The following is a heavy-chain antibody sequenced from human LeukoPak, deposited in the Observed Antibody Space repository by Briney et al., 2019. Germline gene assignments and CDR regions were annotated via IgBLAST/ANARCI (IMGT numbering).Heavy chain of an antibody. J-gene: IGHJ3*02. CDR1: GYTFTGYY. V-gene: IGHV1-2*02. CDR3: AISILSGAFDI. Sequence: GSVTVSCMASGYTFTGYYMHWVRQAPGKGLEWVGWINPNSGGTKYVQTLQGRVTLTRDTSISTAYMGLSRLRPDETAVYYCAISILSGAFDIWGQGTMVTVSS. D-gene: IGHD2-21*01. CDR2: INPNSGGT.